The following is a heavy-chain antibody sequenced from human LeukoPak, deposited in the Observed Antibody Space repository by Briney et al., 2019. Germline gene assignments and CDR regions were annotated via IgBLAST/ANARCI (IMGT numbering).Heavy chain of an antibody. CDR3: ARDHYDTYGMDV. D-gene: IGHD3-9*01. CDR2: MNPNSGNT. V-gene: IGHV1-8*01. Sequence: ASVKVSCMASGYTFTSYGINWVRQATGQGLEWMGWMNPNSGNTGYAQKFQGRVTMTRNTSISTAYMELSSLRSEDTAVYYCARDHYDTYGMDVWGQGTTVTVSS. J-gene: IGHJ6*02. CDR1: GYTFTSYG.